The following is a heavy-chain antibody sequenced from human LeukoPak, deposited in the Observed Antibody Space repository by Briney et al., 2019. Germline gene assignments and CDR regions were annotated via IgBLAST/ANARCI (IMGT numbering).Heavy chain of an antibody. D-gene: IGHD3-16*02. J-gene: IGHJ4*02. CDR2: ISHSGSI. V-gene: IGHV4-4*02. Sequence: SETLSLTCVVSGGSISSSKWWSWVRQAPGKGLEWIGEISHSGSINYNPSFASRVTISVDKSKNQFSLSLTSVTAADTAMYYCAGLSSDLSHFDYWGQGTLASVSS. CDR1: GGSISSSKW. CDR3: AGLSSDLSHFDY.